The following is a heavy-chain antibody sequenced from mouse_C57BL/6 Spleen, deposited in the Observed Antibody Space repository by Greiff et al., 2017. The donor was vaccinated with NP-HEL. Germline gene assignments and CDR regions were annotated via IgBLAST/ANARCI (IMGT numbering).Heavy chain of an antibody. CDR3: ARSLDYYGSSYPLDY. Sequence: QVQLQQPGAELVRPGSSVKLSCKASGYTFTSYWMHWVKQRPIQGLEWIGNIDPSDSETHYNQKFKDKATLTVDKSSSTAYMQLSSLTSEDSAVYYCARSLDYYGSSYPLDYWGQGTTLTVSS. D-gene: IGHD1-1*01. V-gene: IGHV1-52*01. CDR1: GYTFTSYW. CDR2: IDPSDSET. J-gene: IGHJ2*01.